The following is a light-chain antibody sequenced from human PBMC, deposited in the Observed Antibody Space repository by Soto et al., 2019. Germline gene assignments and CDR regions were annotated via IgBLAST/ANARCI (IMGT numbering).Light chain of an antibody. CDR2: EGS. V-gene: IGLV2-23*01. CDR3: CSYAGSSTFYV. J-gene: IGLJ1*01. CDR1: SSDVGSYNP. Sequence: SALTQPASVSWSPGQSITIACTGTSSDVGSYNPVSWYQQHPGKAPKLMIYEGSKRPSGVSNRFSGSKSGNTASLTISGLQAEDEADYYCCSYAGSSTFYVFGTGTKVT.